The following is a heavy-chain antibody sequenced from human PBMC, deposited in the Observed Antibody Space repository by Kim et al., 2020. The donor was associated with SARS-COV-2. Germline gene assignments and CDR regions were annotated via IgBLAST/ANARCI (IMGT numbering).Heavy chain of an antibody. J-gene: IGHJ4*02. D-gene: IGHD3-10*01. V-gene: IGHV4-59*01. CDR1: ADSMSGYF. Sequence: SETLSLTCNVSADSMSGYFWSWIRQAPGKGSEWLGHIYFTGSTKYNPPFQSRLSISVDTSNSRFSLTLTSVTAGDTAVYFCARGGAIYGSGSYGFGDFWGQGIPVTVSS. CDR2: IYFTGST. CDR3: ARGGAIYGSGSYGFGDF.